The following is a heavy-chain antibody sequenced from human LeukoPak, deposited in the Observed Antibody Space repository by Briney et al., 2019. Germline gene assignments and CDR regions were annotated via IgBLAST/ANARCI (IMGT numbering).Heavy chain of an antibody. CDR2: IWYDGSNK. CDR3: ARGPRRITIFPGWFDP. Sequence: PGGSLRLSCAASGFTFSSYGMHWVRQAPGKGLEWVAVIWYDGSNKYYADSVKGRFTISRDNAKNSLYLQMNSLRAEDTAVYYCARGPRRITIFPGWFDPWGQGTLVTVSS. J-gene: IGHJ5*02. CDR1: GFTFSSYG. V-gene: IGHV3-33*01. D-gene: IGHD3-3*01.